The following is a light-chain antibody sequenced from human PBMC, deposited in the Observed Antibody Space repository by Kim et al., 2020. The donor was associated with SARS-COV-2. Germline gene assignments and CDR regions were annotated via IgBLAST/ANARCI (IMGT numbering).Light chain of an antibody. CDR3: QASDSNTVV. CDR1: NLGNKH. V-gene: IGLV3-1*01. J-gene: IGLJ2*01. Sequence: SYELTQPPSVSVSPGQTASITCSGDNLGNKHACWYQQKPGQSPMLVIYQDNKRPSGIPERISGSNSGNTATLTISGTQAMDEADYFCQASDSNTVVFGGGTQLTVL. CDR2: QDN.